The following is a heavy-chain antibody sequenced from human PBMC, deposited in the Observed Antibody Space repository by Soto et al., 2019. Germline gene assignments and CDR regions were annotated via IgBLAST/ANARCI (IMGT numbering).Heavy chain of an antibody. Sequence: VGSLRLSCAASGFTFSSYAMSWVRQAPGKGLEWVSAISGSGGSTYYADSVKGRFTISRDNSKNTLYLQMNSLRAEDTAVYYCAKGYSSSWYGRYFDYWGQGTLVTVSS. D-gene: IGHD6-13*01. CDR2: ISGSGGST. CDR1: GFTFSSYA. CDR3: AKGYSSSWYGRYFDY. V-gene: IGHV3-23*01. J-gene: IGHJ4*02.